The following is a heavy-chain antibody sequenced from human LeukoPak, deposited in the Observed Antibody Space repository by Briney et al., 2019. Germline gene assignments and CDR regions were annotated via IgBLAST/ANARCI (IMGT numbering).Heavy chain of an antibody. J-gene: IGHJ4*02. CDR1: GFTFTTYT. CDR3: VSDWDGY. V-gene: IGHV3-30*03. D-gene: IGHD1-26*01. CDR2: ISFDGTNK. Sequence: GGSLSLSCAASGFTFTTYTMHWVRHAPGKGLEWVAVISFDGTNKYYTDSVKGRFTISRDNSNNMLYLQMNSLRAEDSAVYYCVSDWDGYWGQGTLVTVSS.